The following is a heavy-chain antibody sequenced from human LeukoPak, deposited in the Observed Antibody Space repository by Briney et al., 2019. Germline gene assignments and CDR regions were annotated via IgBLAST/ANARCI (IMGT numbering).Heavy chain of an antibody. Sequence: NSGGSLRLSCAASGFTFSSYSMNWVRQAPGKGLEWVSSISSSSSYIYYADSVKGRFTISRDNAKNSLYLQMNSLRAEDTAVYYCARDGYSGSYYDYWGQGTLVTVSS. J-gene: IGHJ4*02. CDR2: ISSSSSYI. D-gene: IGHD1-26*01. V-gene: IGHV3-21*01. CDR1: GFTFSSYS. CDR3: ARDGYSGSYYDY.